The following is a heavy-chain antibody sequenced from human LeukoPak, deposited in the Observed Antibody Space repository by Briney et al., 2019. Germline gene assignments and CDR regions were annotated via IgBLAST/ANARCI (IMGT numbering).Heavy chain of an antibody. CDR1: GFTFSSYS. V-gene: IGHV3-48*02. CDR2: ISSTSNTI. D-gene: IGHD2-2*01. J-gene: IGHJ3*02. CDR3: ARGTQRAFDI. Sequence: PGGSLRLSCEASGFTFSSYSVHWVRQAPGKGLEWVSYISSTSNTIYYADSVKGRFTISRDNAKNSLYLQMNSLRDEGSAVYYCARGTQRAFDIWGQGTMVTVSS.